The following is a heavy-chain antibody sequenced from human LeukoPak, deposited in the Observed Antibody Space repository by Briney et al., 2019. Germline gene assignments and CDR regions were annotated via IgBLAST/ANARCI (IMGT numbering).Heavy chain of an antibody. CDR2: INHSGST. CDR1: GGSFSGYY. J-gene: IGHJ5*02. Sequence: SSETLSLTCAVYGGSFSGYYWSWIRQPPGKGLEWIGEINHSGSTNYNPSLKSRVTISVDTSKNQFSLKLSSVTAADTAVYYCARAVLLWFGELLTSNWFDPWGQGTLVTVSS. V-gene: IGHV4-34*01. CDR3: ARAVLLWFGELLTSNWFDP. D-gene: IGHD3-10*01.